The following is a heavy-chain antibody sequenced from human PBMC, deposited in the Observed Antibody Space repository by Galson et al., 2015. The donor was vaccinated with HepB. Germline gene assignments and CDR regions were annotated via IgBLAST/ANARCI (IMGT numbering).Heavy chain of an antibody. Sequence: SCKASGYTFTSYGISWVRQAPGQGLEWMGWISTYNGNTNYAQKLQGRVTMTTDTSTSTAYMELNSLRSDDTAVYYCARRMVRGVIAGVAFDIWGQGTMVTVSS. J-gene: IGHJ3*02. CDR2: ISTYNGNT. D-gene: IGHD3-10*01. CDR1: GYTFTSYG. CDR3: ARRMVRGVIAGVAFDI. V-gene: IGHV1-18*01.